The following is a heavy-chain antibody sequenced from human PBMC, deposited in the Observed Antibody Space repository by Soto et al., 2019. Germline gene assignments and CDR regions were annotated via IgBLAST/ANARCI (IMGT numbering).Heavy chain of an antibody. J-gene: IGHJ3*02. Sequence: QVHLVDSGGGVVQPGGSLRLSCAGAGFIFSDYIMHWVRQAPGKGLEWVALIWSDGSSIHYADSVRGRFTISRDNCKNTLYLQMSSLRVEDTALYCCAGEFRNCAGDCGHSAFDMWGQGTMVDVSS. CDR1: GFIFSDYI. V-gene: IGHV3-33*01. D-gene: IGHD2-21*02. CDR2: IWSDGSSI. CDR3: AGEFRNCAGDCGHSAFDM.